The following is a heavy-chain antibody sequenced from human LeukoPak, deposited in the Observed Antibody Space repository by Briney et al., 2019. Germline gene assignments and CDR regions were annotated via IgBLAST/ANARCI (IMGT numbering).Heavy chain of an antibody. D-gene: IGHD4-17*01. CDR3: AKDPDGDKPFDY. Sequence: GGSLRLSCAASGFTFSSYGMHWVRQAPGKGLEWVAFIRYDGSNKYYADSVKGRFTISKDNSKNTLYLQMNSLRAEDTAVYYCAKDPDGDKPFDYWGQGTLVTVSS. CDR2: IRYDGSNK. J-gene: IGHJ4*02. V-gene: IGHV3-30*02. CDR1: GFTFSSYG.